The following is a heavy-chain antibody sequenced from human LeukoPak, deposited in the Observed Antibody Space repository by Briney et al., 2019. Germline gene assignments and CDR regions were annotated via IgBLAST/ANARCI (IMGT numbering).Heavy chain of an antibody. CDR3: ARRTTGDDY. V-gene: IGHV3-33*01. CDR1: GFTFSNYA. J-gene: IGHJ4*02. D-gene: IGHD4-17*01. Sequence: GGSLRLSCAASGFTFSNYAMHWVRQPPGKGLQWVAVIWYDGGNKYYADSVKGRFTISRDNSKNTLHLQMNSLRAEDTGVYYCARRTTGDDYWGQGTLVTVSS. CDR2: IWYDGGNK.